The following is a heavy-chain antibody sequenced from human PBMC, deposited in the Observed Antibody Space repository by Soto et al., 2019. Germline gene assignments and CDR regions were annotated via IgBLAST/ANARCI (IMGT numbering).Heavy chain of an antibody. CDR2: IRSRGHTYAT. CDR1: GFTFTGSA. CDR3: AKGWDDAFDI. V-gene: IGHV3-73*01. J-gene: IGHJ3*02. Sequence: DVRLVESGGGLVQPGGSLNLSCVASGFTFTGSAIHWVRQASGKGLEWVGRIRSRGHTYATTYPASVKGRFIISRDDSRNTAYLQMASLTTEDTAFYFCAKGWDDAFDIWGQGTLVTVSS. D-gene: IGHD6-19*01.